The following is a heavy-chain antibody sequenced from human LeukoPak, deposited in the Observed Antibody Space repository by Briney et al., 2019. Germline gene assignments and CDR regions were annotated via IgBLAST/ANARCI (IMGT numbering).Heavy chain of an antibody. Sequence: GGSLRLSCAASGFTVSSNYMSCVRQAPGKGLEWGSLIYSGGSTYYADSVKGRFTISRDNSKNTLYLQMNSLRAEDTAVYYCARIRLPAAMEWFDPWGQGTLVTVSS. J-gene: IGHJ5*02. V-gene: IGHV3-66*01. CDR1: GFTVSSNY. CDR3: ARIRLPAAMEWFDP. CDR2: IYSGGST. D-gene: IGHD2-2*01.